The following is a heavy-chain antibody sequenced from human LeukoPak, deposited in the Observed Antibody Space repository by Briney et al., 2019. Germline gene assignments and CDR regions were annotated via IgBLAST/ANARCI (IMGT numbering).Heavy chain of an antibody. D-gene: IGHD2-15*01. Sequence: GGSLRLSCAASGFTFSSYAMSWVRQAPGKGLECISGFSGSGGSTYYADSVKGRFTISRDNSKNTLYLQMNSLRAEDTAVYYCAKATYCSGGSCFYYMDVWGKGTTVTVSS. V-gene: IGHV3-23*01. CDR3: AKATYCSGGSCFYYMDV. CDR2: FSGSGGST. CDR1: GFTFSSYA. J-gene: IGHJ6*03.